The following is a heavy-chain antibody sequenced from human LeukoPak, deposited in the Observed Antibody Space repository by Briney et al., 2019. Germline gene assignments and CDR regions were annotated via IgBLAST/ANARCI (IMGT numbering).Heavy chain of an antibody. CDR1: GFTFSNAW. D-gene: IGHD3-22*01. J-gene: IGHJ4*02. CDR2: IRSKTDGGTT. CDR3: AGPRGFFLDY. Sequence: KPGGSLRLSCAASGFTFSNAWMSWVRQAPGKGLEWVGRIRSKTDGGTTDYAALVKGRFTISRDDSKNTLYLQMHSMKMEDTAVYYCAGPRGFFLDYWGQGTLVTVSS. V-gene: IGHV3-15*01.